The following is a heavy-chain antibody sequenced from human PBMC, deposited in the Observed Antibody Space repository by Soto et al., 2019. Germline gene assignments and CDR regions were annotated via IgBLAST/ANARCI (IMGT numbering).Heavy chain of an antibody. V-gene: IGHV3-23*01. CDR3: AKEGDVSMVRGVSFDY. Sequence: EVQLLESGGGLVQPGGSLRLSCAASGFTFSSYAMRWVRQAPGKGLEGVSAISGSGGSTYYADSVKGRFTIPRDNSKNTLYLQMNSLRAEDTAVYYCAKEGDVSMVRGVSFDYWGQGTLVTVSS. J-gene: IGHJ4*02. CDR2: ISGSGGST. CDR1: GFTFSSYA. D-gene: IGHD3-10*01.